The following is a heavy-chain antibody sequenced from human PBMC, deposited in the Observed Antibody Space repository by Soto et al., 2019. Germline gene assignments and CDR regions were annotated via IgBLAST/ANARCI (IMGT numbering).Heavy chain of an antibody. CDR1: GFTFGSYA. V-gene: IGHV3-30-3*01. CDR3: ARDRNWNYDAFDI. Sequence: GGSLRLSCAASGFTFGSYAMHWVRQAPGKGLEWVAVISYDGSNKYYADSVKGRFTISRDNSKNTVYLQMNSLRAEDTAVYYCARDRNWNYDAFDIWGQGTMVTVSS. J-gene: IGHJ3*02. CDR2: ISYDGSNK. D-gene: IGHD1-7*01.